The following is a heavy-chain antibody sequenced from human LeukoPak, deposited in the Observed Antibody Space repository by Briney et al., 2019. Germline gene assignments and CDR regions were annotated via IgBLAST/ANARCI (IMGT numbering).Heavy chain of an antibody. CDR3: ASPGGSGSQFDY. V-gene: IGHV3-23*01. D-gene: IGHD3-10*01. CDR1: GFTFSSYA. J-gene: IGHJ4*02. CDR2: ISGSGGST. Sequence: GGSLRLSCAASGFTFSSYAMSWVRQAPGKGLEWVSGISGSGGSTFYADSVKGRFTISRDNSKNTLYLQMNSLRAEDTAVYYCASPGGSGSQFDYWGQGTLVTVSS.